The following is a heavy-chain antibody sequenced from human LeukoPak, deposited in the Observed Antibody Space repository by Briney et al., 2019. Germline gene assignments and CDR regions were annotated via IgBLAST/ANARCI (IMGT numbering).Heavy chain of an antibody. J-gene: IGHJ4*02. CDR1: GGSMSSYY. CDR3: ARHYGTNGYFSSFFDY. Sequence: SETLSLTCTVSGGSMSSYYWSWIRQPPGKGLEWLGYIYYSGSTNSNSSLKSRVTISVDTSKNQFSMNLTSVTAADTAVYYCARHYGTNGYFSSFFDYWGQGTLVTVSS. CDR2: IYYSGST. V-gene: IGHV4-59*01. D-gene: IGHD3-22*01.